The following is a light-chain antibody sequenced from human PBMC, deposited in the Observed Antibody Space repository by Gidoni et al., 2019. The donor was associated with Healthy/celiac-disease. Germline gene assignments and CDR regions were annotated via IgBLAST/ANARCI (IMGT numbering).Light chain of an antibody. J-gene: IGKJ1*01. V-gene: IGKV4-1*01. CDR3: QKYYSTPGT. Sequence: DIVMTQSPDSLAVSLGERATINCKSSQSVLYSSNNKNYLAWYQQKPGQPPKLLIYWASTRESGVPDRFSGSGSGTDFTITISSLQAEDVAVYYWQKYYSTPGTFGQGTKVEIK. CDR2: WAS. CDR1: QSVLYSSNNKNY.